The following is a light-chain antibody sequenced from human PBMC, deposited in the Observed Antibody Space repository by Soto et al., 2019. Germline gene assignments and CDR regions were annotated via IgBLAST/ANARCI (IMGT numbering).Light chain of an antibody. CDR2: DAS. Sequence: EIVLTQSPGTLSLSPGERATLSCRAIQSVSIYLAWYQQKPGQAPRLLIYDASNRATGIPARFSGGGSGTDFTLTISSLEPEDFAVYYCQQRSNWPLTFGPGTKVDI. CDR3: QQRSNWPLT. V-gene: IGKV3-11*01. CDR1: QSVSIY. J-gene: IGKJ3*01.